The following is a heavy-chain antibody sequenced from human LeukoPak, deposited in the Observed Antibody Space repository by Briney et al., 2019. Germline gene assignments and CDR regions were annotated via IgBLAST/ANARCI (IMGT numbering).Heavy chain of an antibody. Sequence: GGSLRLSCAASGSTFSSYAMHWVRQAPGKGLEWVAVISYDGSNKYYADSVKGRFTISRDNSKNTLYLQMNSLRAEDTAVYYCAREEYSSSPWHYWGQGTLVTVSS. D-gene: IGHD6-6*01. J-gene: IGHJ4*02. CDR3: AREEYSSSPWHY. CDR1: GSTFSSYA. CDR2: ISYDGSNK. V-gene: IGHV3-30-3*01.